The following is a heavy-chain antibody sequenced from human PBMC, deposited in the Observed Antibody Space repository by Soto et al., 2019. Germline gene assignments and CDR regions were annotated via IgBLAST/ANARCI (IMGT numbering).Heavy chain of an antibody. V-gene: IGHV1-69*13. CDR1: GGTFSSYA. CDR2: IIPIFGTA. CDR3: ARSHYDNNWFDP. D-gene: IGHD4-4*01. J-gene: IGHJ5*02. Sequence: SVKVSCKASGGTFSSYAISWVRQAPGQGLEWMGGIIPIFGTANYAQKFQGRVTITADESTSTAYMELSSLRSEDTAVYYCARSHYDNNWFDPWGQGTLVTVSS.